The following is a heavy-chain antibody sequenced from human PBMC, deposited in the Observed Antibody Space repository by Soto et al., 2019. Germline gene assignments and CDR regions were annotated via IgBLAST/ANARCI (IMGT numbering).Heavy chain of an antibody. J-gene: IGHJ5*02. D-gene: IGHD1-1*01. CDR1: RYIFTAYF. CDR2: INPNNGAT. CDR3: ASHDPGARFDP. V-gene: IGHV1-2*02. Sequence: QVQLVQSGAEVKKPGASVKVSCKAPRYIFTAYFMHWVRQASGQGLEWMGWINPNNGATHYGLTFQGRVTMTRDTSISTAYMELSSLRSDDTAVYYCASHDPGARFDPWGQGTLVIVSS.